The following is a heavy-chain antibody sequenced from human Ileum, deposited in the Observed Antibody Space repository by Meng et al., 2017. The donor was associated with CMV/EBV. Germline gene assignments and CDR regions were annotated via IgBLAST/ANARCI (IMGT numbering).Heavy chain of an antibody. V-gene: IGHV4-39*07. J-gene: IGHJ5*02. CDR2: IYYSGST. Sequence: GSISSSSSYWGWIRQPPGKGLEWIGSIYYSGSTYYNPSLKSRVTISVDTSKNQFSLKLSSVTAADTAVYYCARVDQYQLLYNWFDPWGQGALVTVSS. CDR3: ARVDQYQLLYNWFDP. CDR1: GSISSSSSY. D-gene: IGHD2-2*01.